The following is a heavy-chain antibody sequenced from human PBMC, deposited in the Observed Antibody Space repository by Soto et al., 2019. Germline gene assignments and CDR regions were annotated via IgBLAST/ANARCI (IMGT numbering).Heavy chain of an antibody. D-gene: IGHD6-13*01. J-gene: IGHJ3*02. V-gene: IGHV4-39*01. CDR2: IYYSGST. CDR3: ARRGAARGAFDI. Sequence: QLQLQESGPGLVKPSETLSLTCTVSGGSISSSSYYWGWIRQPPGKGLEWIGSIYYSGSTYYNPSRKSRVTISVDTSQNQFSLTLSSVTAADTAVYYCARRGAARGAFDIWGQGTMVTVSS. CDR1: GGSISSSSYY.